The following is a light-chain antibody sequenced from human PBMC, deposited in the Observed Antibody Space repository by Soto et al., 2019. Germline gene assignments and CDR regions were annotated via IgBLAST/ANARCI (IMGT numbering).Light chain of an antibody. J-gene: IGKJ1*01. CDR2: GAS. CDR1: QNLISDY. Sequence: EIVLTQSPVTLSLSPGGSATLSRRAIQNLISDYLAWYQQKPRQAPRLLIYGASRRATGIPDRFSGSGSETDFTLSISRLEPEDFAVHYCQRYGRSPTWTFGQGTKVDIK. V-gene: IGKV3-20*01. CDR3: QRYGRSPTWT.